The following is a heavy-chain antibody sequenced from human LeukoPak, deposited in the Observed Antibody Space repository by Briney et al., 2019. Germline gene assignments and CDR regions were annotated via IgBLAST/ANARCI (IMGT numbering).Heavy chain of an antibody. CDR3: TRSDYGDY. CDR1: GITISRSW. V-gene: IGHV3-74*01. Sequence: GGSLRLSCAASGITISRSWMHWVRQATGKGLVCVSRISNDGRRTSYADSAKGRFTISRDNAKNTLYLQMNSLRAEDTAMYYCTRSDYGDYWGQGTLVTVSS. CDR2: ISNDGRRT. J-gene: IGHJ4*02.